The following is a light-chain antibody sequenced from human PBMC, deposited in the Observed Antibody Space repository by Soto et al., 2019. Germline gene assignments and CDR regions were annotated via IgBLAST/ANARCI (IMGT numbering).Light chain of an antibody. CDR1: QSVSSSY. V-gene: IGKV3-20*01. CDR2: GAS. Sequence: EIVLTQSPGTLSLSPGERATLSCRASQSVSSSYLAWYQQKPGQAPRLLIYGASSRATGIPDRFSGSGSGTDLTLTISRLEPEDFAVYYCQQYGSSPPTFGPGTKVEIK. J-gene: IGKJ1*01. CDR3: QQYGSSPPT.